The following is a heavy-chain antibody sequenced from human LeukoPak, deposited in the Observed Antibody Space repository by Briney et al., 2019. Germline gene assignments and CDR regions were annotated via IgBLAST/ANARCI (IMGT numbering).Heavy chain of an antibody. CDR3: ARKGSYGYFLDY. J-gene: IGHJ4*02. D-gene: IGHD5-18*01. Sequence: SETLSLTCTVSGGSISSYYWSWIRQPPGKGLEWIGYIYYSGSTNYNPSLKSRVTISVDTSKNQFSLKLSSVTAADTAVYYCARKGSYGYFLDYWGQGTLVTVSS. CDR2: IYYSGST. CDR1: GGSISSYY. V-gene: IGHV4-59*08.